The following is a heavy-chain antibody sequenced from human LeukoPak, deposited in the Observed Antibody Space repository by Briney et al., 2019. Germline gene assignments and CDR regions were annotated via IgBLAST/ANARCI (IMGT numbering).Heavy chain of an antibody. D-gene: IGHD3-3*01. Sequence: SETLSLTCTVSGGSISSYYWSWIRQPPGKGLEWIGYIYYSGSTNYNPSLKSRVTISVDTSKNQFSLKLSSVTAADTAVYYCARLYSQNYDFWSDQSDYWGQGTLVTVSS. V-gene: IGHV4-59*01. CDR2: IYYSGST. CDR1: GGSISSYY. J-gene: IGHJ4*02. CDR3: ARLYSQNYDFWSDQSDY.